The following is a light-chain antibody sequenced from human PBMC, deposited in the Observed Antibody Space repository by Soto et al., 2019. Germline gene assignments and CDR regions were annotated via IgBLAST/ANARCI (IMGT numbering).Light chain of an antibody. CDR1: SSDVGRYNH. J-gene: IGLJ1*01. CDR2: DVD. Sequence: QSALTQPPSASGSPGQSVTISCTGTSSDVGRYNHVSWYQQHPGKAPKLMIFDVDKRPSGVPDRFSGSKSGNTASLTVSGHQAEDEADYYCSSYAGSIYVFGSGTKLTVL. V-gene: IGLV2-8*01. CDR3: SSYAGSIYV.